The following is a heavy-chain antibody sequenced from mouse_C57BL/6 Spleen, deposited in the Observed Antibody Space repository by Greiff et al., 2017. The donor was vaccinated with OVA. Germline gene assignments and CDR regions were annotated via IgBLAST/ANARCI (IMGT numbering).Heavy chain of an antibody. Sequence: EVNVVESGEGLVKPGGSLKLSCAASGFTFSSYAMSWVRQTPEKRLEWVAYISSGGDYIYYADTVKGRFTISRDNARNTLYLQMSSLKSEDTAMYYCTRDGSNYVYYAMDYWGQGTSVTVSS. CDR2: ISSGGDYI. V-gene: IGHV5-9-1*02. CDR3: TRDGSNYVYYAMDY. J-gene: IGHJ4*01. D-gene: IGHD2-5*01. CDR1: GFTFSSYA.